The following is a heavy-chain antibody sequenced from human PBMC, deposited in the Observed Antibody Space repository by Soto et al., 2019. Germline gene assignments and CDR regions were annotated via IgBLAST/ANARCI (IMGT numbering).Heavy chain of an antibody. J-gene: IGHJ6*02. V-gene: IGHV1-2*02. Sequence: SVKVSCEASGYTFTGYYMHWVRQAPVQGLEWMGWINPNSGGTNYAQKFQGRVTMTRDTSISTAYMELSRLRSDDTAVYYCARGVSFWSGSVSHYYGMDVWGQGTTVTVSS. D-gene: IGHD3-3*01. CDR2: INPNSGGT. CDR1: GYTFTGYY. CDR3: ARGVSFWSGSVSHYYGMDV.